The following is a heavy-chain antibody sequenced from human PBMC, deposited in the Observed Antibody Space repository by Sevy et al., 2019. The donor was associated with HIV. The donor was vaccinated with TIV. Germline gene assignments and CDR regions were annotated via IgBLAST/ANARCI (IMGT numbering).Heavy chain of an antibody. Sequence: GGSQRLSCAASGFTFSGYWMNWVRQAPGKGLEWVANIKQDGSDKHYVDSVKGRFTISRDNAKNSLYLQMNSLRVEDTAVYYCAQEQLGRFDSWGQGTLVTVSS. CDR2: IKQDGSDK. CDR1: GFTFSGYW. V-gene: IGHV3-7*01. CDR3: AQEQLGRFDS. J-gene: IGHJ4*02. D-gene: IGHD1-26*01.